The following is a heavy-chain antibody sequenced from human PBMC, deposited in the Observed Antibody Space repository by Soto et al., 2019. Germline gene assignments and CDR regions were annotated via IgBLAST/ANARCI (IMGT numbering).Heavy chain of an antibody. D-gene: IGHD3-10*01. CDR2: IYSGGAT. Sequence: EVQLVDSGGGLIQPGGSLRLSCAASGLSVSSSHMIWVRQAPRKGLEWVSVIYSGGATYYAVSVKGRFTISRDRSKNTVYLQMDGLRTEDTAVYHCAKLGPYGSESYSFRYNWIDPWGQGTLVTVSS. CDR3: AKLGPYGSESYSFRYNWIDP. J-gene: IGHJ5*02. V-gene: IGHV3-53*01. CDR1: GLSVSSSH.